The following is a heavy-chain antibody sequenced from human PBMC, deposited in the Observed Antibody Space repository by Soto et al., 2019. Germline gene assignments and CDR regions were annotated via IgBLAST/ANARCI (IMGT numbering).Heavy chain of an antibody. CDR2: ISGSGGST. CDR1: GFTFSSYG. Sequence: EVPLLESGGGLVQPGGSLRLSCAASGFTFSSYGMRWVRQAPGKGLEWVSAISGSGGSTYYADSVKGRFTISRDKSKNTLYLQMNSLRAEDTAVYYCTLVGGTGPFDYWGQGTLVTVSS. V-gene: IGHV3-23*01. D-gene: IGHD2-21*02. J-gene: IGHJ4*02. CDR3: TLVGGTGPFDY.